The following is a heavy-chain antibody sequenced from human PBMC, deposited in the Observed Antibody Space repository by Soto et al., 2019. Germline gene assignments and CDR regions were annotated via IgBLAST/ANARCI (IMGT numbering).Heavy chain of an antibody. D-gene: IGHD4-17*01. CDR3: AVNPNSDYGAGLGFFDF. Sequence: QVHLLESGPGLVKPSQTLSLTCSVSGGSIGNDVYYWGWIRQFPGKGLEWIGYLYFSGGTYYKPSLKSRTTISRDSSKNHFSLELTSVTAADTAVYYCAVNPNSDYGAGLGFFDFWGQGVLVTVSS. CDR2: LYFSGGT. V-gene: IGHV4-31*03. CDR1: GGSIGNDVYY. J-gene: IGHJ4*02.